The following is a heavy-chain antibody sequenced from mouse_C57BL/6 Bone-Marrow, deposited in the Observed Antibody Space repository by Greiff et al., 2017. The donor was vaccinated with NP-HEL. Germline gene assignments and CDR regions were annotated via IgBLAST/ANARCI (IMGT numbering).Heavy chain of an antibody. CDR3: ARSGLHWYFDV. CDR2: INPNNGGT. CDR1: GYTFTDYN. D-gene: IGHD1-3*01. Sequence: EVQLQQSGPELVKPGASVKIPCKASGYTFTDYNMDWVKQSHGKSLEWIGDINPNNGGTIYNQKFKGKATLTVDKSSSTAYMELRSLTSEDTAVYYCARSGLHWYFDVWGTGTTVTVSS. V-gene: IGHV1-18*01. J-gene: IGHJ1*03.